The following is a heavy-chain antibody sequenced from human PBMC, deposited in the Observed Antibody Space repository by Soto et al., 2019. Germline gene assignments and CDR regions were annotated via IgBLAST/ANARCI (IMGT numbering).Heavy chain of an antibody. J-gene: IGHJ6*02. V-gene: IGHV7-4-1*01. CDR3: ATPHPMTNYYGMDV. CDR2: INTNTGNP. Sequence: ASVKVSCKASGYTFTSYAMNWVRQAPGQGLEWMGWINTNTGNPTYAQGFTGRFVFSLDTSVSTAYLQICSLKAEDTAVYYCATPHPMTNYYGMDVWGQGTTVTVS. CDR1: GYTFTSYA.